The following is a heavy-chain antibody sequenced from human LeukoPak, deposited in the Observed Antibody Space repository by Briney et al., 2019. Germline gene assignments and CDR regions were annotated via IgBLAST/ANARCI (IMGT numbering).Heavy chain of an antibody. Sequence: KPGGSLRLSCAASGFTFSSYGMHWVRQAPGKGLEWAAFIRYDGSNKYYADSVKGRFTISRDNSKNTLYLQMTSLRAEDTAGYYCTKDGGSTMVRGVIPNYRFDPWGQGTLVTVSS. J-gene: IGHJ5*02. CDR2: IRYDGSNK. CDR1: GFTFSSYG. D-gene: IGHD3-10*01. V-gene: IGHV3-30*02. CDR3: TKDGGSTMVRGVIPNYRFDP.